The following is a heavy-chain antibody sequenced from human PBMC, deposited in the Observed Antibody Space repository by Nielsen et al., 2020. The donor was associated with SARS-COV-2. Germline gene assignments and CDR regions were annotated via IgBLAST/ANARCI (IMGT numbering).Heavy chain of an antibody. CDR2: INPNSGGT. D-gene: IGHD3-16*01. J-gene: IGHJ5*02. V-gene: IGHV1-2*04. Sequence: ASVQVSCKPSGYTFTGYYMHWVRQAPGQGLEWMGWINPNSGGTNYAQKFQGWVTMTRDTSISTAYMELSRLTSDDTAVYYCARGLSDVLGFDPWGQGTLVTVSS. CDR1: GYTFTGYY. CDR3: ARGLSDVLGFDP.